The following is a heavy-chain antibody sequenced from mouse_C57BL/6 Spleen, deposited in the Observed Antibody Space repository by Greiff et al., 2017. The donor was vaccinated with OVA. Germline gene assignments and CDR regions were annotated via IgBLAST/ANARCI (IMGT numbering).Heavy chain of an antibody. CDR3: ARRATNWDWYFDV. CDR1: GFTFSDYG. D-gene: IGHD4-1*01. J-gene: IGHJ1*03. Sequence: EVKLMESGGGLVKPGGSLKLSCAASGFTFSDYGMHWVRQAPEKGLEWVAYISSGSSTIYYADTVKGRFTISRDTAKNTLFLQMTSLRSEDTAMYYCARRATNWDWYFDVWGTGTTVTVSS. CDR2: ISSGSSTI. V-gene: IGHV5-17*01.